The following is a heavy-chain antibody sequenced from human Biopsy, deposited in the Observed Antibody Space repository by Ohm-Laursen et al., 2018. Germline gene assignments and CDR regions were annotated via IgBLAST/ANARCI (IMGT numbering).Heavy chain of an antibody. CDR2: ISYTGST. D-gene: IGHD6-19*01. CDR1: GGSISSDY. Sequence: TLSLTCTVSGGSISSDYWSWIRQPPGKGLEWIGYISYTGSTNYNPSLKSRVTISVDTSKNQFSLMLNSLTAADTAVYYWARATNSAGWPYYYFYGMDVWGQGTTVTVSS. V-gene: IGHV4-59*01. J-gene: IGHJ6*02. CDR3: ARATNSAGWPYYYFYGMDV.